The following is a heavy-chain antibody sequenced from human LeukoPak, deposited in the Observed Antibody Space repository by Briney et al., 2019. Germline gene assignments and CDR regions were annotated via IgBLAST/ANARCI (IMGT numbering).Heavy chain of an antibody. V-gene: IGHV1-69*02. D-gene: IGHD4-11*01. CDR2: IIPILGIT. Sequence: GASVKVSCKASGGTFSTSTITWVRRAPGQGLEWMGRIIPILGITNYAQKFQGRVTITADKSTSTAYMELSSLRSEDTAVYFCARLHDYSDFGLDYWGQGTLVTVSS. CDR3: ARLHDYSDFGLDY. J-gene: IGHJ4*02. CDR1: GGTFSTST.